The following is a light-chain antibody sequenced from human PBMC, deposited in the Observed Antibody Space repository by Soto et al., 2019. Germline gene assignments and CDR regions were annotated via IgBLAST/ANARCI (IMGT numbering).Light chain of an antibody. CDR3: TSWGI. Sequence: SALTQPAPVSGSPGQSINISCTGTTSDIGDYNYVSWYQHLPDKVPKLIISLVSNRPSGVSNRFSGSKSGNTASLTISGLQAEDEGDYYCTSWGIFGPGTKVTVL. V-gene: IGLV2-14*01. CDR2: LVS. CDR1: TSDIGDYNY. J-gene: IGLJ1*01.